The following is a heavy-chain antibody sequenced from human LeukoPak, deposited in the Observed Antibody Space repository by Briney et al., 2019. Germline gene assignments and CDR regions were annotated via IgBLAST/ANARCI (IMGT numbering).Heavy chain of an antibody. D-gene: IGHD2-8*01. CDR1: GFTFDENV. V-gene: IGHV3-9*01. CDR2: ISWNSGVI. Sequence: TGGSLRLSCVASGFTFDENVMHWVRQAPGRGLEWVSGISWNSGVIDYADSVKGRFTISRDNAKNSLYLQMNSLRPDDTAFYYCVKDAGPPLRTSGIYYFDFWGQGTLVTVSS. CDR3: VKDAGPPLRTSGIYYFDF. J-gene: IGHJ4*02.